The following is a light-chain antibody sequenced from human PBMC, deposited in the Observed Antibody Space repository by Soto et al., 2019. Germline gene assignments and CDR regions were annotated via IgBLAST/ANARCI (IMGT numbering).Light chain of an antibody. CDR3: SSYTSSNTVI. CDR2: DVR. V-gene: IGLV2-14*03. J-gene: IGLJ2*01. Sequence: QSVLTQPASVSGSPGQSITISCTGTSSDVGGYNYISWYQQHPGKAPKFIIYDVRNRPSGVSNRFSGSRSGNTASLTISGLQAEDEADYCCSSYTSSNTVIFGGGTKLTVL. CDR1: SSDVGGYNY.